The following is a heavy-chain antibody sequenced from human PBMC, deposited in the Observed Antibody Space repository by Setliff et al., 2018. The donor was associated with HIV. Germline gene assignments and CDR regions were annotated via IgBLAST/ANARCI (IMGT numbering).Heavy chain of an antibody. CDR3: ARDQRLFYFDS. CDR1: RGTFNTFA. J-gene: IGHJ4*02. Sequence: ASVKVSCKTSRGTFNTFAFSWVRQAPGQALEWLGWINTKTGNPTYAQGLTGQFVFSLDTSISTAYLQISSLKAEDTAVYYCARDQRLFYFDSWGQGTLVTVSS. V-gene: IGHV7-4-1*02. CDR2: INTKTGNP.